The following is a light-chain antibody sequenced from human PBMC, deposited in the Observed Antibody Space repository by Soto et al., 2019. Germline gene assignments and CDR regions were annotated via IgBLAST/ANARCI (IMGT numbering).Light chain of an antibody. Sequence: DIVMTQSPDSLAVSLGERATINCKSSQSVLYSSNNKNYLAWYQQKPGQPPKLLIYWASTRESGVPDLFSGRGSGTDFTLTISSLQAEDVAVYYCQQYYSTPGFTFGPGTKVDIK. CDR2: WAS. J-gene: IGKJ3*01. CDR3: QQYYSTPGFT. CDR1: QSVLYSSNNKNY. V-gene: IGKV4-1*01.